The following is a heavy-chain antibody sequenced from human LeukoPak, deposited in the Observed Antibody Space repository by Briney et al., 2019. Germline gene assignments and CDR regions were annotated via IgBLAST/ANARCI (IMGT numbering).Heavy chain of an antibody. Sequence: GGSLRLSCAASGFTFSSYGMHWVRQAPGKGLEWVAFIRYDGSNKYYADPVKGRFTISRDNSKNTLYLQMNSLRAEDTAVYYCAKDGVWFGEFHDAFDIWGQGTMVTVSS. D-gene: IGHD3-10*01. CDR3: AKDGVWFGEFHDAFDI. CDR2: IRYDGSNK. CDR1: GFTFSSYG. J-gene: IGHJ3*02. V-gene: IGHV3-30*02.